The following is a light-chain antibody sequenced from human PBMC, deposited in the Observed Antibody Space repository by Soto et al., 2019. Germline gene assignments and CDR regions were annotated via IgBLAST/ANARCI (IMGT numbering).Light chain of an antibody. Sequence: EIVLTQSPGTLSLSPGERATLSCRASQSVSNNYLAWYQQKPGQAPRLLIYGASNRATGIPDRFSGSGSGTDFTLTISGLQPEDFATYFCQQSYSTLRTFGQGTKVDIK. V-gene: IGKV3-20*01. J-gene: IGKJ1*01. CDR3: QQSYSTLRT. CDR1: QSVSNNY. CDR2: GAS.